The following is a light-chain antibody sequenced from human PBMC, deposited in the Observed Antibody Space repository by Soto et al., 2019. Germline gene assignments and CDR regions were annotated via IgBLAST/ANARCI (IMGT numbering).Light chain of an antibody. CDR3: QQFSSYPLT. CDR1: QSVRSAY. J-gene: IGKJ4*01. V-gene: IGKV3-20*01. CDR2: GTS. Sequence: ENVLTQSPGTLSLSPGERATLSCRASQSVRSAYLAWYQQKPGQSPRLLIYGTSSRATGIPDRFSGSGSGTDFTLTISRLEPEDFAVYLCQQFSSYPLTFGGGTKVEIK.